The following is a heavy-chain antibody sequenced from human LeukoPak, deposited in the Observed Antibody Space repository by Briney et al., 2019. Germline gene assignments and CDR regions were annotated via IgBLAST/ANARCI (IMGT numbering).Heavy chain of an antibody. Sequence: ASVKVSCKASGYTFTSYAMNWVRQAPGQGLERMGWINTNTGNPTYAQGFTGRFAFSLDTSVSTAYLQISSLKAEDTAVYYCARDHSLADSSGYYYDQFDYWGQGTLVTVSS. D-gene: IGHD3-22*01. CDR3: ARDHSLADSSGYYYDQFDY. V-gene: IGHV7-4-1*02. CDR1: GYTFTSYA. J-gene: IGHJ4*02. CDR2: INTNTGNP.